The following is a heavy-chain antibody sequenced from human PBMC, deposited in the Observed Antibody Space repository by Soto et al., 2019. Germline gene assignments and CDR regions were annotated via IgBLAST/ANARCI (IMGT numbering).Heavy chain of an antibody. CDR1: HY. D-gene: IGHD1-1*01. CDR2: IYYSGST. CDR3: ARGAWKLFAY. J-gene: IGHJ4*02. Sequence: HYWSWIRQPPGKGLEWIGYIYYSGSTNYNPSLKSRVTISVETSKNQLSLKLSSVTDADTAVYYCARGAWKLFAYWGQGTLVTVSS. V-gene: IGHV4-59*11.